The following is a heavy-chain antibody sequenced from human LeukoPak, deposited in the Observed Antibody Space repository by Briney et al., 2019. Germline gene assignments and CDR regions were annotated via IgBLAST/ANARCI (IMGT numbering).Heavy chain of an antibody. J-gene: IGHJ4*02. Sequence: PSETLSLTCAVYGGSFSGYYWSWIRLPPGKGLEWIGEINHSGSTNYNPSLKSRVTISVDTSKNQFSLKLSSVTAADTAVYYCARAVVVPAAIKYYDSSGCYDYWGQGTLVTVSS. CDR3: ARAVVVPAAIKYYDSSGCYDY. CDR1: GGSFSGYY. D-gene: IGHD2-2*01. CDR2: INHSGST. V-gene: IGHV4-34*01.